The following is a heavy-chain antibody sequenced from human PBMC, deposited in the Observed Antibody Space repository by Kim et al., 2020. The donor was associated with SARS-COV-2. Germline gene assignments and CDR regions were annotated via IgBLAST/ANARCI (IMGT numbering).Heavy chain of an antibody. Sequence: NTTYSQKFQGRVTITRDTSASAAYMELSSLRSEDTAVYYCASIGFYGMDVWGQGTTVTVSS. V-gene: IGHV1-3*01. CDR2: NT. CDR3: ASIGFYGMDV. J-gene: IGHJ6*02.